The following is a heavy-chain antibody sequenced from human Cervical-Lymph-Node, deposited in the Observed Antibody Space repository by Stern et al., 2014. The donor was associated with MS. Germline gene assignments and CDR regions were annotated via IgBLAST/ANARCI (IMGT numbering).Heavy chain of an antibody. J-gene: IGHJ4*02. D-gene: IGHD2-21*01. CDR3: SREPRLTDY. V-gene: IGHV3-11*01. Sequence: VQLVESGGGLVKPGGSLRLSCVASGFSFRDHYMSWIRQAPGKGLECISYISGGGTFVNYADSVKGRFTISRDNAKDSLYLQMDSLRAEDTAVYYCSREPRLTDYWGQGTLVSVSS. CDR1: GFSFRDHY. CDR2: ISGGGTFV.